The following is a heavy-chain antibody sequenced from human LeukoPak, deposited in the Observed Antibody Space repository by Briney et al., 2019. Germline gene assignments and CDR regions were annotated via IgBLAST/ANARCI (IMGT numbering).Heavy chain of an antibody. V-gene: IGHV3-53*01. CDR2: IYSGGST. Sequence: GGSLRLSCAASGFTVSSNYMSWVRQAPGKGLEWVSVIYSGGSTYYADSVKGRFTISRDNSKNTLYLQMNSLRAEDTAVYHCARELPIDANWFDPWGQGTLVTVSS. J-gene: IGHJ5*02. CDR3: ARELPIDANWFDP. D-gene: IGHD2/OR15-2a*01. CDR1: GFTVSSNY.